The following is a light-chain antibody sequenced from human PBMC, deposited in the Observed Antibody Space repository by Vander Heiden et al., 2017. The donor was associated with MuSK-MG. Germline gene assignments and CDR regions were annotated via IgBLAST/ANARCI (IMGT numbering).Light chain of an antibody. CDR3: QQEHTAPYT. CDR1: QSVLYSSKNKNY. CDR2: WAS. Sequence: DIVMTQSPDSLAVSLGERATINCKSSQSVLYSSKNKNYLAWYQQKPGQPPKLLIYWASTRESGVPDRFSGSGSETDFTLTISSLQAEDVAFYYCQQEHTAPYTFGQRTKLEIK. J-gene: IGKJ2*01. V-gene: IGKV4-1*01.